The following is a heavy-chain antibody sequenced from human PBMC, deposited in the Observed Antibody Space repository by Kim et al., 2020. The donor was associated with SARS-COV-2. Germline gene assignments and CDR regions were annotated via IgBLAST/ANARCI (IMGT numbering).Heavy chain of an antibody. CDR2: ISYDGSHK. J-gene: IGHJ4*02. CDR3: ARDFSDGYPFDY. V-gene: IGHV3-30*04. Sequence: GGSLRLSCAAAGFTFSSYAMHWVRQAPGKGLEWVAVISYDGSHKYYADSVKGRFTISRDNSKNTLYLQMNSLRAEDTAVYYCARDFSDGYPFDYWGQGTLVTVSS. CDR1: GFTFSSYA. D-gene: IGHD3-22*01.